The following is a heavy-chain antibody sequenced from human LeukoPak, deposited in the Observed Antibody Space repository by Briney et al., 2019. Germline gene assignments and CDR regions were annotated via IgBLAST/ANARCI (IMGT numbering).Heavy chain of an antibody. D-gene: IGHD1-20*01. Sequence: PSQTLSLTCTVSSGSISSGSYYWSWIRQPAGKGLEWIRRMYSSGSTNYNPSLQSRVTISRDTSKNQFSLNPSSVTAADTAIYYCARGIALTGSTKGDWFDPWGQGTLVTVSS. V-gene: IGHV4-61*02. J-gene: IGHJ5*02. CDR2: MYSSGST. CDR1: SGSISSGSYY. CDR3: ARGIALTGSTKGDWFDP.